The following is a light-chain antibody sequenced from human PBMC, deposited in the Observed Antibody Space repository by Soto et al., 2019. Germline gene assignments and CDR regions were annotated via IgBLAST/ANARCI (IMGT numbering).Light chain of an antibody. CDR2: EVS. Sequence: VLTQPASVSGSPGQSITISCTGTSSDVGGYNYVSWYQQHPGKAPKLMIYEVSNRPSGVSNRFSGSKSGSTASLTISGLQAEDEADYYCSSYTSRSTLDYVFGSGTKVTV. CDR1: SSDVGGYNY. J-gene: IGLJ1*01. V-gene: IGLV2-14*01. CDR3: SSYTSRSTLDYV.